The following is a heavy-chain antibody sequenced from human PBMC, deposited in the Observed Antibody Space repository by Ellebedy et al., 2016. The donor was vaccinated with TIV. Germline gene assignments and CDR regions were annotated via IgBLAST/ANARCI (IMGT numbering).Heavy chain of an antibody. CDR1: GFSFSSYE. CDR3: ARNYYGSGRPNWFDP. CDR2: ISSSSSYI. Sequence: PGGSLRLSCAASGFSFSSYEMDWVRQTPGKGLEWVSSISSSSSYIYYADSVKGRFTISRDNAKNSLYLQMHSLTAEDTAVYYCARNYYGSGRPNWFDPWGQGTLVTVSS. J-gene: IGHJ5*02. V-gene: IGHV3-21*01. D-gene: IGHD3-10*01.